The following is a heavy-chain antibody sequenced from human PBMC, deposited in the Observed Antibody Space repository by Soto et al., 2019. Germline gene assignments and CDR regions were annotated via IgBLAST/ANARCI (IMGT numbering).Heavy chain of an antibody. J-gene: IGHJ3*02. V-gene: IGHV3-23*01. CDR1: GFTFSTYA. CDR2: ISNSGGST. CDR3: AHPRGYGIFDAVDI. D-gene: IGHD3-9*01. Sequence: PGGSLRLSCAASGFTFSTYAMNWVRQAPGKGLEWVSAISNSGGSTYYEESVRGRFTISRDNSINTLYLQMRGLRTEDTAVYYCAHPRGYGIFDAVDIWGQGTMVTVSS.